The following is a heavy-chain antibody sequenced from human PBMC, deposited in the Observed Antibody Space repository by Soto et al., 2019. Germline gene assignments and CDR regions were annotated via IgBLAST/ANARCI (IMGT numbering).Heavy chain of an antibody. Sequence: QVQLQESGPGLVKPSETLSLTCTVSGGSISSYYWSWIRQPPGKGLEWIGYTYYSGSTNYNPSLTSLVTISVDTSKHQFSLKLSSVTAADTAVYYCASLTYYDFWSGQNNWFDPWGQGTLVTVSS. CDR3: ASLTYYDFWSGQNNWFDP. V-gene: IGHV4-59*01. D-gene: IGHD3-3*01. CDR2: TYYSGST. CDR1: GGSISSYY. J-gene: IGHJ5*02.